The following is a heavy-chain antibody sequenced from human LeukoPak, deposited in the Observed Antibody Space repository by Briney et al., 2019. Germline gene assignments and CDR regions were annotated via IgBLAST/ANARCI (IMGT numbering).Heavy chain of an antibody. CDR3: AREQLTWEQLVPRPSDRNPMDV. CDR2: IIPIFGTA. CDR1: GGTFSSYA. V-gene: IGHV1-69*05. J-gene: IGHJ6*03. Sequence: SVKVSCKASGGTFSSYAISWVRQAPGQGLEWMGGIIPIFGTANYAQKFQGRVTITTDESTSTAYMELSSLRSEDTAVYYCAREQLTWEQLVPRPSDRNPMDVWGKGTTVTVSS. D-gene: IGHD6-6*01.